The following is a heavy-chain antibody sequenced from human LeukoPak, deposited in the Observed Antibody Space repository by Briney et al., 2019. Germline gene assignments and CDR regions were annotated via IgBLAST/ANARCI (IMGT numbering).Heavy chain of an antibody. Sequence: KASETLSLTCAVYGGSFWSWIRQPPGKGLEWIGEINHSGSTNYDPTLKSRVTMSVDTSKNQFSLKLSSVTAADTAMYYCARVGSNGVYYLGDDAFDIWGQGTMVIVSS. V-gene: IGHV4-34*01. CDR3: ARVGSNGVYYLGDDAFDI. D-gene: IGHD2-8*01. CDR2: INHSGST. CDR1: GGSF. J-gene: IGHJ3*02.